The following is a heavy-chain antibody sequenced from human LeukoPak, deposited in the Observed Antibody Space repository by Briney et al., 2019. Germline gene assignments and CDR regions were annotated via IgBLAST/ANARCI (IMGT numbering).Heavy chain of an antibody. CDR2: IYTSGST. CDR1: GGSISSGSYY. J-gene: IGHJ6*03. V-gene: IGHV4-61*02. Sequence: SSETLSLTCTVSGGSISSGSYYWSWIRQPAGKGLEWIGRIYTSGSTNYNPSLKSRVTISVDTSKNQFSLKLSSVTAADTAVYYCARGVGWFGDYYYYYYMDVWGKGTTVTISS. D-gene: IGHD3-10*01. CDR3: ARGVGWFGDYYYYYYMDV.